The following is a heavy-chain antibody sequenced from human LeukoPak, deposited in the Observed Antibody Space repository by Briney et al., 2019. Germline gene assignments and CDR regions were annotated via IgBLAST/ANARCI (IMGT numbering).Heavy chain of an antibody. V-gene: IGHV4-28*03. CDR3: ARVVNHYYYYYYYMDV. CDR2: IYYSGST. CDR1: GSSISSSNW. D-gene: IGHD3-22*01. J-gene: IGHJ6*03. Sequence: PSETLSLTCAVSGSSISSSNWWGWIRQPPGKGLEWIGYIYYSGSTYNNPSLKSRLTMSVDTTKNQFSLKLSFVTALDTAVYYCARVVNHYYYYYYYMDVWGKGTTVTVSS.